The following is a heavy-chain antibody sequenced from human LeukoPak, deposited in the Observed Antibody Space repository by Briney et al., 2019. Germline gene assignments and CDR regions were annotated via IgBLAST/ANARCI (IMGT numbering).Heavy chain of an antibody. V-gene: IGHV3-53*01. CDR2: FYSGGST. CDR1: GFSVRDHY. Sequence: GGSLRLSCAASGFSVRDHYMNWVRQAPGKGLEWVSVFYSGGSTYYTDSVKGRFTISRDNSKNTLYLQMNSLRAEDTAVYYCADIAVAGHPPGYWGQGTLVTVSS. J-gene: IGHJ4*02. D-gene: IGHD6-19*01. CDR3: ADIAVAGHPPGY.